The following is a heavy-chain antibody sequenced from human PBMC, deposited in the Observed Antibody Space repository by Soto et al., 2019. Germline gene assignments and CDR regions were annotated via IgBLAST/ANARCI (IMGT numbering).Heavy chain of an antibody. V-gene: IGHV3-33*08. CDR2: ISNDGSNK. CDR3: SYDTFGDKDF. J-gene: IGHJ4*02. D-gene: IGHD3-9*01. Sequence: PGGSLRLSCAASGFTFSSYGMNWVRQAPGKGLEWVAIISNDGSNKYYIESVRGRFTISRDNSKNTLYLQMNSLGVEDTALYYCSYDTFGDKDFWGQGTPVTVSS. CDR1: GFTFSSYG.